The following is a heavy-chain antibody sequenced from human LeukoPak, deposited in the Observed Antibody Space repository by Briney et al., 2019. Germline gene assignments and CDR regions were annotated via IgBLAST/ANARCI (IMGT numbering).Heavy chain of an antibody. J-gene: IGHJ4*02. Sequence: GGSLRLSCVASGTTFSRYWMSWVRQAPGKGLEWVANIKQDGGEKYYVDSVKGRFTISRDNAKNSLYLQMNSLRVEDTAVYYCARDGRPLDYWGQGTLVTVSS. CDR2: IKQDGGEK. CDR3: ARDGRPLDY. CDR1: GTTFSRYW. V-gene: IGHV3-7*03.